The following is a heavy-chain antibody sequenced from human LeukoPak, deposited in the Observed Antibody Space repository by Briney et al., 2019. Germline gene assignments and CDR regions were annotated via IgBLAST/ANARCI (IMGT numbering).Heavy chain of an antibody. J-gene: IGHJ4*02. D-gene: IGHD2-21*02. CDR2: IGSRDSTI. Sequence: GGSLRLSCAASGFIFSDYYMSWIRQAPGKGLEWVSYIGSRDSTIYYAGSVKGRFTISRDNAKNSLYLQMNSLRAEDTAVYFCARVAYCGGDCYPADFWGQGTLVTVSS. CDR3: ARVAYCGGDCYPADF. CDR1: GFIFSDYY. V-gene: IGHV3-11*01.